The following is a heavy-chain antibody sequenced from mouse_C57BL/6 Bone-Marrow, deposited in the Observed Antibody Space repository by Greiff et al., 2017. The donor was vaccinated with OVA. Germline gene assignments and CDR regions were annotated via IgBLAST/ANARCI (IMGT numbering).Heavy chain of an antibody. J-gene: IGHJ2*01. Sequence: VQLQQSGPVLVKPGASVKMSCKASGYTFTDYYMNWVKQSHGKSLEWIGVINPYNGGTSYNQKFKGKATLTVDKSSSTAYMELNSLTSEDSAVYYCARVRDSSGPLYYFDYWGQGTTLTVSS. D-gene: IGHD3-2*02. CDR1: GYTFTDYY. CDR3: ARVRDSSGPLYYFDY. CDR2: INPYNGGT. V-gene: IGHV1-19*01.